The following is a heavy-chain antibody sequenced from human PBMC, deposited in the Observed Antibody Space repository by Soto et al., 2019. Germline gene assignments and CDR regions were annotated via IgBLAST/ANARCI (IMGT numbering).Heavy chain of an antibody. J-gene: IGHJ6*02. CDR1: GGSISSGDYY. Sequence: PSETLSLTCTVSGGSISSGDYYWSWIRQPPGKGLEWIGYIYYSGSTYYNPSLKSRVTISVDTSKNQFSLKLSSVTAADTAVYYCARDKMVVVVPAATYYYYGMDVWGQGTTVTVSS. D-gene: IGHD2-2*01. V-gene: IGHV4-30-4*01. CDR2: IYYSGST. CDR3: ARDKMVVVVPAATYYYYGMDV.